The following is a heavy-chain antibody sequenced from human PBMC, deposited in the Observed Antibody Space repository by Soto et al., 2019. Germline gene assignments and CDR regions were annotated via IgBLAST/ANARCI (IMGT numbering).Heavy chain of an antibody. CDR2: ISAYNGNT. J-gene: IGHJ5*02. D-gene: IGHD3-22*01. V-gene: IGHV1-18*01. CDR3: ARSPYYYDSSGPNWFDP. CDR1: GYTFTSYV. Sequence: ASVKVSCKASGYTFTSYVISWVRQAPGQGLEWMGWISAYNGNTNYAQKLQGRVTMTTDTSTSTAYMELRSLRSDDTAVYYCARSPYYYDSSGPNWFDPWGQGTLVTVSS.